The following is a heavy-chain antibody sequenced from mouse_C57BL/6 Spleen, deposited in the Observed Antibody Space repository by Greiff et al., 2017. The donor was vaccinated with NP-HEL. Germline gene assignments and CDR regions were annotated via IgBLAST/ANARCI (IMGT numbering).Heavy chain of an antibody. Sequence: VQLQQSGAELARPGASAKLSCKASGYTFTSYGISWVKQRTGQGLEWIGEIYPRSGNTYYNEKFKGKATLTADKSSSTAYMELRSLTSEDSAVYFCAREDSNYVRYAMDYWGQGTSVTVSS. V-gene: IGHV1-81*01. CDR3: AREDSNYVRYAMDY. CDR2: IYPRSGNT. J-gene: IGHJ4*01. CDR1: GYTFTSYG. D-gene: IGHD2-5*01.